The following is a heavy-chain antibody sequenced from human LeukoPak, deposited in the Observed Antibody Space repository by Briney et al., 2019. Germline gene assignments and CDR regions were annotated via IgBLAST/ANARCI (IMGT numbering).Heavy chain of an antibody. CDR2: ISYDGSNK. Sequence: GGSLRLSCAASGFTFSSYAVHWVRQAPGKGLKWVAVISYDGSNKYYADSVKGRFTISRDNSKNTLYLQMNSLRAEDTAVYYCARGDVDYYDSSGYLALIDYWGQGTLVTVSS. D-gene: IGHD3-22*01. V-gene: IGHV3-30-3*01. CDR3: ARGDVDYYDSSGYLALIDY. J-gene: IGHJ4*02. CDR1: GFTFSSYA.